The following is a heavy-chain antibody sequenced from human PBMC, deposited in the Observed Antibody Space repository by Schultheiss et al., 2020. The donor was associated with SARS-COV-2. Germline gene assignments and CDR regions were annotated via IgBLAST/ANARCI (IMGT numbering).Heavy chain of an antibody. D-gene: IGHD5-18*01. CDR2: ISGSGGST. Sequence: GGSLRLSCAASGFTFSSYAMSWVRQAPGKGLEWVSAISGSGGSTYYADSVKGRFTISRDNAKNTLYLQMNSLRAEDTAVYYCARGYSYGSYYDLWGRGTLVTVSS. J-gene: IGHJ2*01. CDR3: ARGYSYGSYYDL. V-gene: IGHV3-23*01. CDR1: GFTFSSYA.